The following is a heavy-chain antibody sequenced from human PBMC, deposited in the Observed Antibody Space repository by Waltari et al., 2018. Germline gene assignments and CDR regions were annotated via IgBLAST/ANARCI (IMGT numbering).Heavy chain of an antibody. CDR3: AKDASIQAHYYYYYMDV. CDR1: GGTFSSYA. CDR2: IIPIFGTA. V-gene: IGHV1-69*05. J-gene: IGHJ6*03. Sequence: QVQLVQSGAEVKKPGSSVKVSCKASGGTFSSYAISWVRQAPGQGLEWMGGIIPIFGTANYAQKFQGRVTITTDESTSTAYMELSSLRSEDTALYYCAKDASIQAHYYYYYMDVWGKGTTVTVSS.